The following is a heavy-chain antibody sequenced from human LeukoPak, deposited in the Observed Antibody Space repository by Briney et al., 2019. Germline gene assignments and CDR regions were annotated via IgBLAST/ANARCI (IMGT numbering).Heavy chain of an antibody. CDR2: INHSGNT. CDR1: GGSFSGYY. V-gene: IGHV4-34*01. J-gene: IGHJ3*02. D-gene: IGHD4-17*01. Sequence: SETLSLTCAVYGGSFSGYYWSWIRQPPGKGLEWIGEINHSGNTNYNPSLKSRVTISADTSKNQFSLKLSTVTAADTAVYYCARGRSWHYGAFDIWGQGTMVTVSS. CDR3: ARGRSWHYGAFDI.